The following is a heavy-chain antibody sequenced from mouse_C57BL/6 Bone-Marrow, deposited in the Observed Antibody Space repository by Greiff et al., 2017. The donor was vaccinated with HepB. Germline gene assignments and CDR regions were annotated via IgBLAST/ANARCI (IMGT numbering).Heavy chain of an antibody. J-gene: IGHJ2*01. V-gene: IGHV1-81*01. CDR3: ARNNYGTPLDY. D-gene: IGHD1-1*01. CDR2: IYPRSGNT. CDR1: GYTFTSYG. Sequence: QVQLQQSGAELARPGASVKLSCKASGYTFTSYGISWVKQSTGQGLEWIGEIYPRSGNTYYNEKFKGKATLTADKSSSTAYMELRSLTSEDSAVYFCARNNYGTPLDYWGQGTTLTVSS.